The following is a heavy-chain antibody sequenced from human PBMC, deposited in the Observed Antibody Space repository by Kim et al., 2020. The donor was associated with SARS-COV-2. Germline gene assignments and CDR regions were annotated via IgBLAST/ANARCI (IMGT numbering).Heavy chain of an antibody. CDR3: ALIDSSSWYKDLHFDY. CDR2: ISGSGGST. J-gene: IGHJ4*02. D-gene: IGHD6-13*01. V-gene: IGHV3-23*01. Sequence: GGSLRLSCAASGFTFSSYAMSWVRQAPGKGLEWVSAISGSGGSTYYADSVKGRFTISRDNSKNTLYLQMNSLRAEDTAVYYCALIDSSSWYKDLHFDYWGQGTLVTVSS. CDR1: GFTFSSYA.